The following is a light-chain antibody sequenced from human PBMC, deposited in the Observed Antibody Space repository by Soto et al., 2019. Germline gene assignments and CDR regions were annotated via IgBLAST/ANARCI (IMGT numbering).Light chain of an antibody. CDR3: QQYITYST. Sequence: DIQMTQSPSTLSASVGDTVTITCRASQSISTSLAWYQQKPGKAPNLLISGASTLEEGVPSRFRGSGSGTEFTLTITSLQTDDFATYYCQQYITYSTFGQGTSVEIE. CDR2: GAS. J-gene: IGKJ1*01. CDR1: QSISTS. V-gene: IGKV1-5*01.